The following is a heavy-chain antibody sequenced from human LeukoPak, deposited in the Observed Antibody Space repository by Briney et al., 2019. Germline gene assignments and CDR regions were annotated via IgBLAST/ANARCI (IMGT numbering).Heavy chain of an antibody. V-gene: IGHV3-73*01. CDR1: GFTFSGSA. J-gene: IGHJ4*02. D-gene: IGHD5-24*01. CDR2: IRSKANSYAT. Sequence: GGSLRLSCAASGFTFSGSAMHWVRQASGKGLEWVGRIRSKANSYATAYAASVKGGFTISRDDSENTVYLQMNSLRADDTALYYCAKREARSFEFWGQGTLVTVSS. CDR3: AKREARSFEF.